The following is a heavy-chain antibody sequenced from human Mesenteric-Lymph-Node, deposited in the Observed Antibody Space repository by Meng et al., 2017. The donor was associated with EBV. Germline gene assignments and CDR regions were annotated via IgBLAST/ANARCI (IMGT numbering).Heavy chain of an antibody. CDR2: INVGNGNT. V-gene: IGHV1-3*01. CDR3: ARIRGIDSSTDY. Sequence: QVQRVESGAEVETPGAVLKIACEGSRYTCTNYGLEWVRQTPGQRLEWMGWINVGNGNTKYSQKFEGRVTISRDTSANTAYVELSSLRSEDTAVYYCARIRGIDSSTDYWGQGTLVTVSS. J-gene: IGHJ4*02. CDR1: RYTCTNYG. D-gene: IGHD2-2*01.